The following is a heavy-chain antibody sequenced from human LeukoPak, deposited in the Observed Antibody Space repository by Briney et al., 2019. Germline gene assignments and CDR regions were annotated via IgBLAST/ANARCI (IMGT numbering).Heavy chain of an antibody. V-gene: IGHV3-48*01. J-gene: IGHJ4*02. Sequence: GGSLRLSCAASGFTFSSYSMNWVRQAPGKGLEWVSYISSRSSTIYYADSVKGRFTISRDNAKNSLYLQMNSLRAEDTALYYCARDYASYYYGSGSFDYWGQGTLVTVSS. CDR3: ARDYASYYYGSGSFDY. CDR2: ISSRSSTI. D-gene: IGHD3-10*01. CDR1: GFTFSSYS.